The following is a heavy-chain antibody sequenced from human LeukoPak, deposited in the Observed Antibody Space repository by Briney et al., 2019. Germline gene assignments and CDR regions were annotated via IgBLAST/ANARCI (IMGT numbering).Heavy chain of an antibody. J-gene: IGHJ4*01. CDR1: GFTFSDSV. CDR2: IRSKTKSAET. Sequence: PGGSLKLSCTVPGFTFSDSVIHWVRHAAGKGLEWVGRIRSKTKSAETGYAASVKGRFTISRDDSKDTAYLQMNSLKPEDTGVYYCTSPAHDFDIWSGYYSLWGHGTQVTVSS. CDR3: TSPAHDFDIWSGYYSL. D-gene: IGHD3-3*01. V-gene: IGHV3-73*01.